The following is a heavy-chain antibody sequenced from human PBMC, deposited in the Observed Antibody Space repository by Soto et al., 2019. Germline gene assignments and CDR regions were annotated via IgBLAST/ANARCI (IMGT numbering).Heavy chain of an antibody. D-gene: IGHD1-1*01. CDR1: GGSISSNNW. Sequence: QVQLQESGPGLVKPSGTLSLTCVVSGGSISSNNWWSWVRQAPGKGLEWIGEIHHSGSTNYNPSLESRVTISVDKSKNQFSLKLSSVTAADTAMYFWARTLYWDDGINFDYWGQGTLVTVAS. CDR2: IHHSGST. V-gene: IGHV4-4*02. J-gene: IGHJ4*02. CDR3: ARTLYWDDGINFDY.